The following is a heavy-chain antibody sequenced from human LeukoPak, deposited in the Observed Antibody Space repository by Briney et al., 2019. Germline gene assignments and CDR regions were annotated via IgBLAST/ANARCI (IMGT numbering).Heavy chain of an antibody. CDR3: ARDRGYSGSYVAGY. D-gene: IGHD1-26*01. CDR1: GFTFSSYS. J-gene: IGHJ4*02. CDR2: ISSSTI. Sequence: GGSLRLSCAASGFTFSSYSMNWVRQAPGKGLEWVSYISSSTIYYADSVKGRFTISRDNAKNSLYLQMNSLRDEDTAVYYCARDRGYSGSYVAGYWGQGTLVTVSS. V-gene: IGHV3-48*02.